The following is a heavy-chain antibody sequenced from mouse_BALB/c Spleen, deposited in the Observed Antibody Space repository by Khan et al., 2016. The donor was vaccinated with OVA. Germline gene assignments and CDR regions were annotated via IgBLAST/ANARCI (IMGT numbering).Heavy chain of an antibody. D-gene: IGHD4-1*01. J-gene: IGHJ3*01. CDR3: ASHLTGSFAY. CDR1: VFTFSAYG. CDR2: FYTAGYYT. V-gene: IGHV5-6*01. Sequence: VQLLQSGGYLVKPGCSLRLSFAASVFTFSAYGMSWVLQTPDPSLDCVAPFYTAGYYTYYPYTLKGRFTISRTNAATTLYFQRSRLKSEDTAIYYCASHLTGSFAYWGQGTLVTVSA.